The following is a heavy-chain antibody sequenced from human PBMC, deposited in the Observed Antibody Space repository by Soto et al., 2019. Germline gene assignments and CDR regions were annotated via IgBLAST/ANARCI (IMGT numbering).Heavy chain of an antibody. D-gene: IGHD3-16*01. CDR3: VMVDNYVTPTPQDV. Sequence: ASVKVSCKASGYIFVNYGIAWVRQAPGQGLEWVGWISPYTGNTHSATKVQGRLTMTTDTSTSTAYMDLGSLTSDDTAVYYCVMVDNYVTPTPQDVWGQGTTVTVSS. CDR1: GYIFVNYG. CDR2: ISPYTGNT. V-gene: IGHV1-18*01. J-gene: IGHJ6*02.